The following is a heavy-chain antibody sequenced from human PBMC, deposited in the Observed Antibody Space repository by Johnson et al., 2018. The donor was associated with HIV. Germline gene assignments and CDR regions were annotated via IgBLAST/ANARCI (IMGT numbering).Heavy chain of an antibody. V-gene: IGHV3-9*01. CDR2: ISWNSGSI. D-gene: IGHD3/OR15-3a*01. Sequence: EVHLVESGGGLVQPGGSLRLSCAASGFTFSSYAMSWVRQAPGKGLEWVSGISWNSGSIGYADSVKGRFTISRDNAKNSLYLQMKSLKTEDTALYYCARVTIFGLSKVDGFDIWGQGTMVTVSS. CDR1: GFTFSSYA. J-gene: IGHJ3*02. CDR3: ARVTIFGLSKVDGFDI.